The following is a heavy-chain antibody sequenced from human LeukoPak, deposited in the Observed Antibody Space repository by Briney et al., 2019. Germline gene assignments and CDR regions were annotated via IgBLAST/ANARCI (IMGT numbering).Heavy chain of an antibody. CDR1: GFTFSNYG. J-gene: IGHJ5*02. CDR3: ARATGGVDGYSP. CDR2: IGGSGGNT. D-gene: IGHD5-24*01. V-gene: IGHV3-23*01. Sequence: GGSLRLSCAASGFTFSNYGMSWVRQAPGKGLEWVSAIGGSGGNTYYADSVKGRFTISRDKSKNTLYLQMNSLRAEDTAVYYCARATGGVDGYSPWGQGTLVTVSS.